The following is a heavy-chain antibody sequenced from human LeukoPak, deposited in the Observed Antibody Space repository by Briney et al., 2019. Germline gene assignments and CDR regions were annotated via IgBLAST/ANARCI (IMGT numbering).Heavy chain of an antibody. Sequence: VKVSCKASGYTFTSYGISWVRQAPGQGLEWMGWISAYNGNTNYAQKLQGRVTMTTDTSTSTAYMELRSLRSDDTAVYYCARAIVVVPAAIYYGMDVWGQGTTVTVSS. CDR3: ARAIVVVPAAIYYGMDV. D-gene: IGHD2-2*01. CDR2: ISAYNGNT. CDR1: GYTFTSYG. V-gene: IGHV1-18*01. J-gene: IGHJ6*02.